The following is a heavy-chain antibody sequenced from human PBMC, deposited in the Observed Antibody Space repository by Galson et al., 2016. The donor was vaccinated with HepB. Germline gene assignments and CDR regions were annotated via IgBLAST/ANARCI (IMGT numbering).Heavy chain of an antibody. J-gene: IGHJ4*02. CDR3: ARDPPGIGNYFDY. Sequence: TLSLTCTVSGDSISSTSYYWSWIRQPAGKGLEWIGRMSTSGTTNYNPSLKSRVIISVDTSKNQLSLNLNSVTAADTAVYYCARDPPGIGNYFDYWGQGTLVSVSS. V-gene: IGHV4-61*02. CDR2: MSTSGTT. CDR1: GDSISSTSYY. D-gene: IGHD1-26*01.